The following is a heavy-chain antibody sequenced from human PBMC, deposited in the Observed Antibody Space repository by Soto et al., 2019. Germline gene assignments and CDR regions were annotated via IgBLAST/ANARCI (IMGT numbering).Heavy chain of an antibody. V-gene: IGHV1-69*13. CDR1: GGTFSSYA. J-gene: IGHJ4*02. D-gene: IGHD3-10*01. Sequence: SVKVSCKASGGTFSSYAISWVRQAPGQGLEWMGGIIPIFGTANYAQKFQGRVTITADESTSTAYMELSSLRSEDTAVYYCAREFHHGSGSYYPYDSSGYRAHFDYWGKGTLVNVS. CDR2: IIPIFGTA. CDR3: AREFHHGSGSYYPYDSSGYRAHFDY.